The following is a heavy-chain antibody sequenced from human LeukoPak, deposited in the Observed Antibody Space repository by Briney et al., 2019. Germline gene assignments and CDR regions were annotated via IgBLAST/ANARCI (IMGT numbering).Heavy chain of an antibody. CDR3: ARAGEYSSSASWFNP. CDR2: IYPGDSDT. D-gene: IGHD6-6*01. Sequence: GESLKISCKGSGYSFTSYWIGWVHQMPGKGLEWMGIIYPGDSDTRYSPSFQGQVTISADKSISTAYLQWSSLKASDTAMYYCARAGEYSSSASWFNPWGQGTLVTVSS. J-gene: IGHJ5*02. CDR1: GYSFTSYW. V-gene: IGHV5-51*07.